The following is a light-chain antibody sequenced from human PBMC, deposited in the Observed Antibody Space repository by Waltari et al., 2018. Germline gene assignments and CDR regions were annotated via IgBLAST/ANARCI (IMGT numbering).Light chain of an antibody. CDR1: QSISSW. CDR2: DAS. Sequence: DIQMTQSPSTLSASVGDRVTLTSRASQSISSWLAWYQQKPGKAPKLLIYDASSLESGVPSRFSGSGSGTESTLTISSLQPDDSATYWCQTYNNYGTFGQGTKVEI. J-gene: IGKJ1*01. V-gene: IGKV1-5*01. CDR3: QTYNNYGT.